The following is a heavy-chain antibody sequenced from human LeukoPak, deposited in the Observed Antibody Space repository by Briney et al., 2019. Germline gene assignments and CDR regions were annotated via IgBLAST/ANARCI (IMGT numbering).Heavy chain of an antibody. CDR3: ARETAELGRSFDF. CDR1: GGSISRDY. V-gene: IGHV4-59*12. D-gene: IGHD1-1*01. J-gene: IGHJ4*02. Sequence: SETLSLTCTVSGGSISRDYWSWIQQPPGKGLEWIGYIDYAGRTNYNPSLKSRVTISVDTSKNQFSLKLTSVTAADTAVYYCARETAELGRSFDFWSQGALVTVSS. CDR2: IDYAGRT.